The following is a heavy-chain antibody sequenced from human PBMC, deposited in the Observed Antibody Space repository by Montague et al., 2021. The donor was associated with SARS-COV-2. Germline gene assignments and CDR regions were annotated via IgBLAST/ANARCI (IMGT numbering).Heavy chain of an antibody. J-gene: IGHJ4*02. CDR1: GFSLSTSGMC. Sequence: PALVKPTQTLTLTCTFSGFSLSTSGMCVSWIRQPPGKALEWLARIDWXXXKYYSISLKTRLTISKDTSKNQVVLTMTNMDPVDTATYYCAREYSSGVYFDYWGQGTLVTVSS. CDR3: AREYSSGVYFDY. CDR2: IDWXXXK. V-gene: IGHV2-70*11. D-gene: IGHD6-19*01.